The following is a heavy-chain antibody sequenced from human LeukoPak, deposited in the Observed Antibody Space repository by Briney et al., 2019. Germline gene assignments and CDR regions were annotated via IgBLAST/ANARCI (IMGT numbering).Heavy chain of an antibody. V-gene: IGHV4-61*01. Sequence: SETLSLTCTVSGGSVSSGNYYWSWTRQPPGKGLEWIGYVYYSGSTNYNPSLKSRVTISVDTSKNQFSLKLSSVTAADTAVYYCARVAGRQGAIDYWGQGTLVTVSS. D-gene: IGHD4/OR15-4a*01. CDR2: VYYSGST. J-gene: IGHJ4*02. CDR3: ARVAGRQGAIDY. CDR1: GGSVSSGNYY.